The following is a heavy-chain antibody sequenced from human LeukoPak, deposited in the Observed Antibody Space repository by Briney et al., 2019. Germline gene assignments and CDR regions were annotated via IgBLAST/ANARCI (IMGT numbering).Heavy chain of an antibody. V-gene: IGHV4-38-2*02. Sequence: SETLSLTCTVSGYSISSGYYWGWIRQPPGKGLEWIGSIYHSGSTYYNPSLKSRFTISVATSKNQFSLKLSSVTAADTAVYYCARGLGKDWFDPWGQGTLVTVSS. CDR2: IYHSGST. CDR3: ARGLGKDWFDP. D-gene: IGHD3-10*01. CDR1: GYSISSGYY. J-gene: IGHJ5*02.